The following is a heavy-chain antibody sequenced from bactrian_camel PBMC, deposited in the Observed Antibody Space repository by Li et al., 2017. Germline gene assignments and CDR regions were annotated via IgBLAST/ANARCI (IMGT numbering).Heavy chain of an antibody. CDR3: AEGRGSRGEHCYSLNY. Sequence: HVQLVESGGGSVQAGGSLRLSCAASTSTYSIYSMAWFRQAPGKEREGVARIATGSGNTYYADSVKGRFTISQDNAKNTVCLQMNNLQPEDTATYYCAEGRGSRGEHCYSLNYWGRGPRSPSP. D-gene: IGHD6*01. CDR1: TSTYSIYS. V-gene: IGHV3S1*01. J-gene: IGHJ4*01. CDR2: IATGSGNT.